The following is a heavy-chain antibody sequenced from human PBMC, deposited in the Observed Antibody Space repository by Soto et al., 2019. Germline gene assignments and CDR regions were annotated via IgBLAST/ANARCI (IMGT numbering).Heavy chain of an antibody. CDR3: TRVFGSSWDQAFFDY. Sequence: GGSLRLSCAASGVTFSDYYMDWVRQAPGKGLEWVGRIRKKVNSYTTEYAASVKDRFTISRDDSKNSLFLQMNSLKIEDTAVYYCTRVFGSSWDQAFFDYWGQGTLVTVSS. D-gene: IGHD6-13*01. CDR2: IRKKVNSYTT. V-gene: IGHV3-72*01. J-gene: IGHJ4*02. CDR1: GVTFSDYY.